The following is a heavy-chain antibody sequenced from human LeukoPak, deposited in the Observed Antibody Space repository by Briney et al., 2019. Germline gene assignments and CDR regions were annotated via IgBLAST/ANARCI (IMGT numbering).Heavy chain of an antibody. D-gene: IGHD6-19*01. CDR1: GYSISSGYY. Sequence: SETLSLTCTVSGYSISSGYYWGWIRQPPGKGLEWIGSIYHSGSTYYNPSLKSRVTISVDTSKNQFSLKLSSVTAADTAVYYCARGGSSGWYGGVFDYWGQGTLVTVSS. J-gene: IGHJ4*02. CDR2: IYHSGST. CDR3: ARGGSSGWYGGVFDY. V-gene: IGHV4-38-2*02.